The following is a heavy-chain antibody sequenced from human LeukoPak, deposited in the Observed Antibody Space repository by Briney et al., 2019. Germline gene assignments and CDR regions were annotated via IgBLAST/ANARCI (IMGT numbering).Heavy chain of an antibody. D-gene: IGHD3-16*01. CDR2: IHYSGST. Sequence: TSETLSLTCTVSGGSISTAAYYWSWIRQPPGKGLEWIGYIHYSGSTNYNPSLTSRVTISEDTSKNQFSLKLTSVTAADTAVYYCARQVGGFGYFDYCGQGTLVTVSS. V-gene: IGHV4-61*08. CDR3: ARQVGGFGYFDY. CDR1: GGSISTAAYY. J-gene: IGHJ4*02.